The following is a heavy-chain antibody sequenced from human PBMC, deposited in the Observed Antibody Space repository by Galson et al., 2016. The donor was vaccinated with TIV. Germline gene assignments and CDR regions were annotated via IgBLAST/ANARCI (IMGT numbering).Heavy chain of an antibody. D-gene: IGHD5-18*01. J-gene: IGHJ4*01. CDR3: ARDFYSYASLDY. Sequence: SLRLSCAASGFTFGSYGMHWVRQAPGKGLEWVACILYDGSEKYAADSVRGRFTISRDNSKNTLYLQMNSLRAEDTALYYCARDFYSYASLDYWGHGTMVNVSS. V-gene: IGHV3-30*19. CDR1: GFTFGSYG. CDR2: ILYDGSEK.